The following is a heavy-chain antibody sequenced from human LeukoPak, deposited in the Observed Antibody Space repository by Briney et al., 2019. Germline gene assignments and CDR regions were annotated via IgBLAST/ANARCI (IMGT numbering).Heavy chain of an antibody. CDR2: ISAYNGNT. Sequence: ASVKVSCKASGYTFTSYGISWVRQAPGQGLEWMGWISAYNGNTNYAQKLQGRVTMTTDTSTSTAYMELRSLRSDDTAVYYCARGVGYSSSWYRHYYYMDVWGKGTTVTVSS. CDR3: ARGVGYSSSWYRHYYYMDV. D-gene: IGHD6-13*01. V-gene: IGHV1-18*01. J-gene: IGHJ6*03. CDR1: GYTFTSYG.